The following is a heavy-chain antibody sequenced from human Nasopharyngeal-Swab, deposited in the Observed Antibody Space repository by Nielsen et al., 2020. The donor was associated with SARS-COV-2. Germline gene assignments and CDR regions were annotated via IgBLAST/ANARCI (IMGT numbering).Heavy chain of an antibody. D-gene: IGHD3-22*01. CDR2: ISGSGGST. CDR3: ARALHIYYYDSSGYFGDAFDI. J-gene: IGHJ3*02. Sequence: VRQMPGKGLEWASAISGSGGSTYYADSVKGRFTISRDNAKNSLYLQMNSLRAEDTAVYYCARALHIYYYDSSGYFGDAFDIWGQGTMVTVSS. V-gene: IGHV3-23*01.